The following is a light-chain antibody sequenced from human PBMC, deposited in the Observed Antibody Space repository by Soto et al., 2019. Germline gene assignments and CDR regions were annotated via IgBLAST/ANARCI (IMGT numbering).Light chain of an antibody. CDR2: AAS. V-gene: IGKV1-39*01. CDR3: QQSYITPAG. Sequence: DIQMTQSPSSLSASVGDRVTITCRASQSISTHLNWYQQKPGKAPNLLIYAASSLQSGVPSRFSGSGSGTDFTLTISSLQPEDFAIYFCQQSYITPAGFGGGTKVDIK. CDR1: QSISTH. J-gene: IGKJ4*01.